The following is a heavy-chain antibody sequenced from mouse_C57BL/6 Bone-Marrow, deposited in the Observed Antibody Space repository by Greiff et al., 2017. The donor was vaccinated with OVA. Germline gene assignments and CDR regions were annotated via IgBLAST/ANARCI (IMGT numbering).Heavy chain of an antibody. Sequence: EVMLVESGGDLVKPGGSLKLSCAASGFTFSSYGMSWVRQTPDKRLEWVATISSGGSYTYYPDSVKGRFTISRDNAKNTLYLQKSSMKTEDKATYYCARQYYDSSYYWGQGTTLTVSS. V-gene: IGHV5-6*02. CDR2: ISSGGSYT. D-gene: IGHD1-1*01. CDR1: GFTFSSYG. CDR3: ARQYYDSSYY. J-gene: IGHJ2*01.